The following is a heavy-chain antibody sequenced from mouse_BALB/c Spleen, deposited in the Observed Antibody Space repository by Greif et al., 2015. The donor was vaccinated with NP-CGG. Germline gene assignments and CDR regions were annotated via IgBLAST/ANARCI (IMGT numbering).Heavy chain of an antibody. Sequence: EVKLMESGGGLVQPGGSRKLSCAASGFTFSSFGMHWVRQAPEKGLEWVAYISSGSSTIYYADTVKGRFTISRDNPKNTLFLQMTSLRSEDTAMYYCARLFDCWGQGTTLTVSS. CDR2: ISSGSSTI. J-gene: IGHJ2*01. CDR3: ARLFDC. V-gene: IGHV5-17*02. CDR1: GFTFSSFG.